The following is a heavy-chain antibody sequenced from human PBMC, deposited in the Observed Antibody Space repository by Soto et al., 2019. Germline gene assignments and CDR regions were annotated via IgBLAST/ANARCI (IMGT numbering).Heavy chain of an antibody. Sequence: ETLCLTXGFSGGTIRSPDWWTWVRQPPGKGLEWIGEIFQSGSTNYTPSLESRVTISVDKSKNQFSLTLTSVTAADTAVYFRARGRGRYSSGWSWFDPWGQGILVTVSS. CDR3: ARGRGRYSSGWSWFDP. CDR2: IFQSGST. CDR1: GGTIRSPDW. D-gene: IGHD6-19*01. J-gene: IGHJ5*02. V-gene: IGHV4-4*01.